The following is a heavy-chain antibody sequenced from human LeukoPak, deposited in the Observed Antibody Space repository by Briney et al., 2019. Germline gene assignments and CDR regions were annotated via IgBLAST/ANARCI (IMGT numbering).Heavy chain of an antibody. V-gene: IGHV4-39*01. CDR3: ARARYSGYDMGFDY. CDR1: GGSISSSSYY. CDR2: IYYSGST. Sequence: SETLSLTCTVSGGSISSSSYYWGWIRQPPGKGLEWIGSIYYSGSTYYNPSLKSRVTISVDTSKNQFSLKLSSVTAADTAVYYCARARYSGYDMGFDYWGQGTLVTVSS. D-gene: IGHD5-12*01. J-gene: IGHJ4*02.